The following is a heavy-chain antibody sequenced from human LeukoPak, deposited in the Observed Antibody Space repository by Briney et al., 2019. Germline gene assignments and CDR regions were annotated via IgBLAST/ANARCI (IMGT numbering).Heavy chain of an antibody. CDR2: IYYSGST. Sequence: SETLSLTCTVSGYSISSGYYWGWIRQPPGKGLEWIGSIYYSGSTYYNPSLKSRVTISVDTSKNQFSLKLSSVTAADTAVYYCATTVLRYFDWLPQSGYYFDYWGQGTLVTVSS. J-gene: IGHJ4*02. CDR1: GYSISSGYY. CDR3: ATTVLRYFDWLPQSGYYFDY. D-gene: IGHD3-9*01. V-gene: IGHV4-38-2*02.